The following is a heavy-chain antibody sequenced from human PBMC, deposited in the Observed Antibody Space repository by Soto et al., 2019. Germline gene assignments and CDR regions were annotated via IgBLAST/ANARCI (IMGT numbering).Heavy chain of an antibody. D-gene: IGHD3-3*01. Sequence: GGSLRLSCAASGFTFSSYAMSWVRQAPGKGLEWVSAISGSGGSTYYADSVKGRFTISRDNSKNTLDLQMNSLRAEDTAVYYCAKDISFTIFVVVISPPYYYYYYMDVWGKGTTVTVSS. CDR1: GFTFSSYA. CDR3: AKDISFTIFVVVISPPYYYYYYMDV. J-gene: IGHJ6*03. V-gene: IGHV3-23*01. CDR2: ISGSGGST.